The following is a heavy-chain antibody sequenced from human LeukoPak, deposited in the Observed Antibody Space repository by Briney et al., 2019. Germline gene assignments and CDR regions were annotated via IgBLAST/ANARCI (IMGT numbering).Heavy chain of an antibody. J-gene: IGHJ3*02. CDR3: AKYIYDSSPRAFDI. D-gene: IGHD3-22*01. CDR1: GLTLSTPD. Sequence: PSGSLRMSCAASGLTLSTPDISWVGQAPTNVLHSISAIGGDGGTTYADSVKGRFTISRDNSKNTLYLQMNSLRAEDTAVYYCAKYIYDSSPRAFDIWGQGTMVTVSS. CDR2: IGGDGGTT. V-gene: IGHV3-23*01.